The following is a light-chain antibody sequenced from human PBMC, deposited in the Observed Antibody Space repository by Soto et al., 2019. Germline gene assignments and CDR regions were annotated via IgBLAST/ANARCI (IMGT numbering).Light chain of an antibody. J-gene: IGKJ1*01. CDR3: QQYNSYLWT. V-gene: IGKV1-5*03. CDR1: QTISSW. CDR2: KAS. Sequence: DVQMTQSPSTLSGSVGDRVTITCRASQTISSWLAWYQQKPGKAPKLLIYKASTLKSGVPSRFSGSGSGTEFTLTISSLQPDDFATYYCQQYNSYLWTFGQGTKVAIK.